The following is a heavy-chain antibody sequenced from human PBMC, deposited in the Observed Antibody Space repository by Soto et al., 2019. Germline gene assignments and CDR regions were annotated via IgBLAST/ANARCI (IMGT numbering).Heavy chain of an antibody. V-gene: IGHV1-18*01. CDR1: GYTFTSYG. Sequence: ASVKVSCKASGYTFTSYGISGVRQAPGQGLEWMGWISAYNGNTNYAQKLQGRVTMTTDTSTSTAYMELRSLRSDDTAVYYCARVRDIVVVVAAKPKYYFDYWGQGTLVTVSS. D-gene: IGHD2-15*01. J-gene: IGHJ4*02. CDR3: ARVRDIVVVVAAKPKYYFDY. CDR2: ISAYNGNT.